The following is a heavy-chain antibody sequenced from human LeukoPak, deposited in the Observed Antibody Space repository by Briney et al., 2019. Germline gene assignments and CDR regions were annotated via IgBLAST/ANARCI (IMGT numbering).Heavy chain of an antibody. CDR3: ARGRYCSADICSGGDAFDI. J-gene: IGHJ3*02. Sequence: PSETLSLTCAVSGGSLSGFYWSWIRQPPGKGLEWIGDINHSGSTNYNPSLKSRVTISVDTSKKQFSLKLSSVTAADTAVYYCARGRYCSADICSGGDAFDIWGQGTMVSVSS. CDR2: INHSGST. D-gene: IGHD2-15*01. CDR1: GGSLSGFY. V-gene: IGHV4-34*01.